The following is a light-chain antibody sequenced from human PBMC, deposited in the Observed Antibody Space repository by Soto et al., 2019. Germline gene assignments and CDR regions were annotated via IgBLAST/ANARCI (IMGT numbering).Light chain of an antibody. CDR3: AAWDDSLFWV. V-gene: IGLV1-44*01. Sequence: QAVLTQPPSASGTTGQRVTISCSGGSSNIGDNTVNWYQQLPGTAPKLLIYSNNQRPSGVPDRFSGSKSGTSASLAISGLQSEDDADYYCAAWDDSLFWVFGGGTKLTVL. J-gene: IGLJ3*02. CDR2: SNN. CDR1: SSNIGDNT.